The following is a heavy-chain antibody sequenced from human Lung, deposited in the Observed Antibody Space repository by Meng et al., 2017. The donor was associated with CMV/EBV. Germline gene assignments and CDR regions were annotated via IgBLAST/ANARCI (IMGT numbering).Heavy chain of an antibody. Sequence: SXKISXAGSGFIFSDHYIDWVRQAPGKGLEWVGRAANKANSYTTEYAASVKGRFTFSRDDSENSLYLQMNSLRSEDTAVYYCTRGHSGIHIYAFDIWGQGTXVTVSS. V-gene: IGHV3-72*01. D-gene: IGHD1-26*01. J-gene: IGHJ3*02. CDR1: GFIFSDHY. CDR3: TRGHSGIHIYAFDI. CDR2: AANKANSYTT.